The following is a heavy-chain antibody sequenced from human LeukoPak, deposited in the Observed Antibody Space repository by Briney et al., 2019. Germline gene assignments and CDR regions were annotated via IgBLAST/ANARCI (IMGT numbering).Heavy chain of an antibody. CDR3: ARDMFAMIVGGDY. CDR1: GYTFTGYY. CDR2: INPNSGGT. J-gene: IGHJ4*02. D-gene: IGHD3-22*01. Sequence: VASVKVSCKASGYTFTGYYMHWVRQAPGQGLEWMGRINPNSGGTNYAQKFQGRVTMTRDTSISTAYMELSRLRSDDTAVYYCARDMFAMIVGGDYWGQGTLVTVSS. V-gene: IGHV1-2*06.